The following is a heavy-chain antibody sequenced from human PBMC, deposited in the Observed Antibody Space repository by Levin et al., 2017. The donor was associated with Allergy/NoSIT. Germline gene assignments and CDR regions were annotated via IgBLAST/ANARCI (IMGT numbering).Heavy chain of an antibody. CDR3: ARGGCSSTSCLDN. CDR2: VISDGSIT. J-gene: IGHJ4*02. V-gene: IGHV3-74*01. CDR1: GFTFSKFY. Sequence: GESLKISCAASGFTFSKFYMHWVRQAPGKGLVWVSRVISDGSITDYADSVKGRFTISRDNARNTLYLQMNSLRAEDTAVYYCARGGCSSTSCLDNWGQGILVTVSS. D-gene: IGHD2-2*01.